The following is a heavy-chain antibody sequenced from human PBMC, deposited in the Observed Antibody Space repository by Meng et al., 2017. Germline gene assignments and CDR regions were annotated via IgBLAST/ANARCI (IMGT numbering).Heavy chain of an antibody. J-gene: IGHJ4*02. CDR1: GGSFSGYY. D-gene: IGHD6-13*01. CDR3: ARRRRFIAAERSTEIDY. Sequence: SETLSLTCAVYGGSFSGYYWSWIRQPPGKGLEWIGEINHSGSTNYNPSLKSRVTISVDTSKNQFSLKLSSVTAADTAVYYCARRRRFIAAERSTEIDYWGQGTLVTGSS. V-gene: IGHV4-34*01. CDR2: INHSGST.